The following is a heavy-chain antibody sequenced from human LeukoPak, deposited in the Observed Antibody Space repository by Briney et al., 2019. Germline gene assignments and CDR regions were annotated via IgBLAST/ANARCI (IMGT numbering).Heavy chain of an antibody. CDR2: IYPDDSDI. D-gene: IGHD3-10*01. CDR3: ASHTRGVKTVRGVNDAFDI. J-gene: IGHJ3*02. Sequence: GESLKISCKGSGYRFTEYWIGWVRQMSGKGLEWMGIIYPDDSDIRYSPSFQGQVTISADKSISTAYLQWSSLKASDTAMYYCASHTRGVKTVRGVNDAFDIWGQGTMVTVSS. CDR1: GYRFTEYW. V-gene: IGHV5-51*01.